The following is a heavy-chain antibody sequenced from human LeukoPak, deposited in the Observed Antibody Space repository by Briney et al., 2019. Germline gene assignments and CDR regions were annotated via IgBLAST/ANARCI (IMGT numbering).Heavy chain of an antibody. V-gene: IGHV3-21*04. D-gene: IGHD1-26*01. Sequence: GGSLRLSCAASGFTFSSYSMNWVRQAPGKGLEWVSSISSSSSYIYYADSVKGRFTIPRDNSKNTLYLQMNSLRAEDTAVYYCARLGGKLPIDYWGQGTLVTVSS. J-gene: IGHJ4*02. CDR1: GFTFSSYS. CDR2: ISSSSSYI. CDR3: ARLGGKLPIDY.